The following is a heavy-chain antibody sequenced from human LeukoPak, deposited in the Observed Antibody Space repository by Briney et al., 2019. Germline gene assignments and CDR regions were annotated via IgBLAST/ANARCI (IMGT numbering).Heavy chain of an antibody. CDR3: ARDSDSSFEGVPFDY. Sequence: GGSLRLSCAASGFTLSSYAMGWVPEAPGKGLEWVSAISGSGGSTYYADSVKGRFTISRDNSKNTLYLQMNSLRGEDTAVYYCARDSDSSFEGVPFDYWGQGTLVSVSS. D-gene: IGHD3-22*01. CDR1: GFTLSSYA. CDR2: ISGSGGST. V-gene: IGHV3-23*01. J-gene: IGHJ4*02.